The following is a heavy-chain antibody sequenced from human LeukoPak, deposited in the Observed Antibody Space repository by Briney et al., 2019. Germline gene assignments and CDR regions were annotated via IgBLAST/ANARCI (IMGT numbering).Heavy chain of an antibody. CDR3: ARVGQVDIVATNHLWIGYFDY. V-gene: IGHV5-51*01. CDR2: IYPGDSDT. J-gene: IGHJ4*02. D-gene: IGHD5-12*01. Sequence: GESLKISCKGSGYSFTSYWIGWVRQMPGKGLEWMGIIYPGDSDTRYSPSFQGHVTISADKSISTAYLQWSSLKASDTAMYYCARVGQVDIVATNHLWIGYFDYWGQGTLVTVSS. CDR1: GYSFTSYW.